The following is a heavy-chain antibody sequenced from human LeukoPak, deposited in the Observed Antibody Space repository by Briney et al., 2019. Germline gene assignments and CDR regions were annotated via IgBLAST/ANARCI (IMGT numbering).Heavy chain of an antibody. Sequence: GGSLRLSCAASGFTFDDYGMSWVRQAPGKGLEWVSGINWNGGSTGYADSVKDRFTISRDNAKNSLYLQMNSLRAEDTALYHCARRHSSSWYYFDYWGQGTLVTVSS. V-gene: IGHV3-20*01. CDR2: INWNGGST. CDR3: ARRHSSSWYYFDY. CDR1: GFTFDDYG. D-gene: IGHD6-13*01. J-gene: IGHJ4*02.